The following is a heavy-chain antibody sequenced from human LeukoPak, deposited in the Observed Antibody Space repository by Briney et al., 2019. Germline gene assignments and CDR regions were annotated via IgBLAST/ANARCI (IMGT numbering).Heavy chain of an antibody. CDR3: VCGYFYDSRSQYNGFDT. CDR1: GFTFSNYW. V-gene: IGHV3-74*01. J-gene: IGHJ5*02. CDR2: INTDGGST. Sequence: GGSLRLSCAASGFTFSNYWMHWVRQAPGKGLVWVSPINTDGGSTTYADSVKGRFTISRDNAKNTLYLQMNSLRAEDTVVYYCVCGYFYDSRSQYNGFDTWGQGTLVTVSS. D-gene: IGHD3-10*01.